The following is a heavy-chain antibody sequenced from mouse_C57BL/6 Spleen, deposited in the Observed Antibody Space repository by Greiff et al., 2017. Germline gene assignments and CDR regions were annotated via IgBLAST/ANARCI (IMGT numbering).Heavy chain of an antibody. V-gene: IGHV1-50*01. CDR3: ARSWVLRYYFDY. CDR1: GYTFTSYW. D-gene: IGHD1-1*01. Sequence: VQLQQPGAELVKPGASVKLSCKASGYTFTSYWMQWVKQRPGQGLEWIGEIDPSDSYTNYNQKFKGKATLTVDTSSSTAYMQLSSLTSEDSAVYYCARSWVLRYYFDYWGQGTTLTVSS. J-gene: IGHJ2*01. CDR2: IDPSDSYT.